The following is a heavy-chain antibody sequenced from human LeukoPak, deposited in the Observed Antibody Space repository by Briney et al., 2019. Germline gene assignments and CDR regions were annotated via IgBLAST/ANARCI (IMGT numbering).Heavy chain of an antibody. CDR3: ARGYDTSGYSDSFDI. D-gene: IGHD3-22*01. V-gene: IGHV1-18*01. CDR2: ISAYNGGT. CDR1: GYTFISYG. Sequence: GASVKVSCKASGYTFISYGINWVRQAPGQGLEWMGWISAYNGGTKYAQKLQGRVTMTTDTSTSTAYMELRSLRSDDTAMYYCARGYDTSGYSDSFDIWGQGTMVTVSS. J-gene: IGHJ3*02.